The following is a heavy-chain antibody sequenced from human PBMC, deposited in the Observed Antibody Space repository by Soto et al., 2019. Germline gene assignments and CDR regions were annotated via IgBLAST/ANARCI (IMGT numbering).Heavy chain of an antibody. CDR3: ARQRLWGTSGYYYFEN. Sequence: RESSKIFCKGPGHIFSNYWIGWGRPMPGKGLEWMGIIYPGDSDTRYSPSFQGQVTITVDKSINTAYLQWSRLKASDTAIYYCARQRLWGTSGYYYFENWGQGTLVTVSS. V-gene: IGHV5-51*01. J-gene: IGHJ4*02. CDR1: GHIFSNYW. D-gene: IGHD3-22*01. CDR2: IYPGDSDT.